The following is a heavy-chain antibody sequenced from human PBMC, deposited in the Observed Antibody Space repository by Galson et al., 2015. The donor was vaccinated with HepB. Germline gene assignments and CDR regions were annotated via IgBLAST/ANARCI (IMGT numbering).Heavy chain of an antibody. J-gene: IGHJ4*02. D-gene: IGHD3-22*01. CDR3: AKTRAYYYDSSGYYPQGGFDY. CDR2: ISGSGGST. Sequence: SLRLSCAASGLTFSSYAMSWVRQAPGKGLEWVSAISGSGGSTYYADSVKGRFTISRDNSKNTLYLQMNSLRAEDTAVYYCAKTRAYYYDSSGYYPQGGFDYWGQGTLVTVSS. CDR1: GLTFSSYA. V-gene: IGHV3-23*01.